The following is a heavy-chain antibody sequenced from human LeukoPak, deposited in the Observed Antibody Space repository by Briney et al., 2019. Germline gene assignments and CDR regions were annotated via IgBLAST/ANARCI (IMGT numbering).Heavy chain of an antibody. V-gene: IGHV1-8*02. J-gene: IGHJ5*02. D-gene: IGHD6-13*01. CDR3: ARARIAARLWFDP. CDR2: MNPNSGNT. Sequence: GASVKVSCKGSGYTFSSYDINWVRQATGQGLEWMGWMNPNSGNTGYAQKFQGRVTMTRNTSISTAYMELSSLRSEDTAVYYCARARIAARLWFDPWGQGTLVTVSS. CDR1: GYTFSSYD.